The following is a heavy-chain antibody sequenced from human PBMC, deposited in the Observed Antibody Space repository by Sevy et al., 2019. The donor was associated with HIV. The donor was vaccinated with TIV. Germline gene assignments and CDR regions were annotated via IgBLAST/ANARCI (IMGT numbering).Heavy chain of an antibody. CDR3: ARDGSSGGLFLKDYYYFGMDV. J-gene: IGHJ6*02. V-gene: IGHV3-30*04. CDR1: GFTFSSYA. Sequence: GGSLRLSCAASGFTFSSYAMHWVRQAPGKGLEWVAVISYDGNNKYHADCVKDRFTISRDNSKNTRYLQMNSLRAEDTAVYYCARDGSSGGLFLKDYYYFGMDVWGQGTTVTVSS. CDR2: ISYDGNNK. D-gene: IGHD3-16*01.